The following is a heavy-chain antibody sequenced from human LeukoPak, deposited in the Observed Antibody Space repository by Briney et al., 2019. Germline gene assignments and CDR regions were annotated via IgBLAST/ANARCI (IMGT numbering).Heavy chain of an antibody. D-gene: IGHD6-19*01. CDR1: GGSISSSSYY. CDR3: ARSMERGVAGLDY. Sequence: PSETLSLTCTVSGGSISSSSYYWGWIRQPPGKGLEWIGSIYYSGSTYYNPSLKSRVTISVDTSKNQFSLKLSSVTAADTAVYYCARSMERGVAGLDYWGQGTLVTVSS. CDR2: IYYSGST. V-gene: IGHV4-39*01. J-gene: IGHJ4*02.